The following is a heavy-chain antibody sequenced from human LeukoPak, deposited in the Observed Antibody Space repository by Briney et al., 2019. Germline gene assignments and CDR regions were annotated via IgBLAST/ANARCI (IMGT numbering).Heavy chain of an antibody. CDR2: ISAYNGNT. D-gene: IGHD2-2*01. J-gene: IGHJ6*02. V-gene: IGHV1-18*01. CDR1: GGTFSSYA. CDR3: ARFGQGYCSSTSCYAAPYYYYGMDV. Sequence: ASVKVSCKASGGTFSSYAISWARQAPGQGLEWMGWISAYNGNTNYAQKLQGRVTMTTDTSTSTAYMELRSLRSDDTAVYYCARFGQGYCSSTSCYAAPYYYYGMDVWGQGTAVTVSS.